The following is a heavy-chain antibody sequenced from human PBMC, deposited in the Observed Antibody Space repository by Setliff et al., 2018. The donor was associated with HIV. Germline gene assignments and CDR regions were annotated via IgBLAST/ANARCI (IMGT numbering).Heavy chain of an antibody. D-gene: IGHD2-15*01. CDR1: GGSINSYY. Sequence: LSLTCTVSGGSINSYYWSWVRQVPGKGLEWVANINENGNEKYYVDSVKGRFTISRDNAKNSLYLQMNSLRVEDTAVYYCAREYAMAARYWGRGTLVTVSS. V-gene: IGHV3-7*03. J-gene: IGHJ4*02. CDR2: INENGNEK. CDR3: AREYAMAARY.